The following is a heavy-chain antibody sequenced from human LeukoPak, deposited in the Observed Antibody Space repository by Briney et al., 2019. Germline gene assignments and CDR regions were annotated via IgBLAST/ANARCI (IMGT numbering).Heavy chain of an antibody. Sequence: ASVKVSCKASGYTFTGYYMHWVRQAPGQGLEWMGWINPNSGGTNYAQKFQGRVTMTRDTSISTAYMELSRLRSDDTAVYYCARLRNINRTYSYGIGYWGQGTLVTVSS. D-gene: IGHD5-18*01. CDR2: INPNSGGT. J-gene: IGHJ4*02. V-gene: IGHV1-2*02. CDR1: GYTFTGYY. CDR3: ARLRNINRTYSYGIGY.